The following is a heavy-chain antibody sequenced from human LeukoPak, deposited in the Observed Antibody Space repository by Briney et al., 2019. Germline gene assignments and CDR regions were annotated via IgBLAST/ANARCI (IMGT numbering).Heavy chain of an antibody. J-gene: IGHJ4*02. D-gene: IGHD3-9*01. CDR1: GFTFSSYA. Sequence: GGSLRLSCAASGFTFSSYAMHWVRQAPGKGLEWVAVISYDGSNKYYADSVKGRFTISRDNSKNTLYLQMNSLRAEDTAVYYCATDSGYFDFDYWGQGTLVTVSS. CDR2: ISYDGSNK. CDR3: ATDSGYFDFDY. V-gene: IGHV3-30-3*01.